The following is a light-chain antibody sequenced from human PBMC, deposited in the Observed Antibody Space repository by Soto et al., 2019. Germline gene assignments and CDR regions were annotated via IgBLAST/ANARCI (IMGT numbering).Light chain of an antibody. CDR2: DAS. CDR1: QSVGGH. CDR3: QQRNNWPPSIT. J-gene: IGKJ5*01. V-gene: IGKV3-11*01. Sequence: EIVLTQSPATLSLSPGERATLSCRASQSVGGHLAWYQQKPGQAPRLLIYDASDRATGIPARVSGSGSETDFTRTISSLEPDDFAVYYCQQRNNWPPSITFGQGTRLEIK.